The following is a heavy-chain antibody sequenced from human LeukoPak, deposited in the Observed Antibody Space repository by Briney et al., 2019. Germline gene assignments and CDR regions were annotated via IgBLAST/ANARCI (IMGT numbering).Heavy chain of an antibody. CDR2: IYYSGST. V-gene: IGHV4-59*01. J-gene: IGHJ5*02. CDR1: GGSISSYY. CDR3: ARCVYDFWSGYPNWFDP. D-gene: IGHD3-3*01. Sequence: SETQSLTCTVSGGSISSYYWSWIRQPPGKGLEWIGYIYYSGSTNYNPSLKSRVTISVDTSKNQFSLKLSSVTAADTAVYYCARCVYDFWSGYPNWFDPWGQGTLVTVSS.